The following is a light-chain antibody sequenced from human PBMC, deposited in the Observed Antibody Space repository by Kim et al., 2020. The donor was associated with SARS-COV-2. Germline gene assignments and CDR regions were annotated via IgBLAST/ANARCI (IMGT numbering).Light chain of an antibody. CDR3: QKYNDWPWT. CDR2: DSS. J-gene: IGKJ1*01. CDR1: QSAGTN. V-gene: IGKV3-15*01. Sequence: EIVMTQSPATLSVSPGERATLSCRASQSAGTNLAWYQHKPGQAPRLLISDSSTRATGIPARFSGSVSGTEFTLTISSLQSEDFALYYCQKYNDWPWTFGPGTKVDIK.